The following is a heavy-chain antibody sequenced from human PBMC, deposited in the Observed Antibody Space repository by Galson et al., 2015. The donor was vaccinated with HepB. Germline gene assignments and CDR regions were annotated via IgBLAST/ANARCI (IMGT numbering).Heavy chain of an antibody. V-gene: IGHV3-30-3*01. CDR3: VRDRCTSTRCPYNWFDP. CDR1: GFTFSTYT. D-gene: IGHD2-2*01. CDR2: LSYLGNNK. J-gene: IGHJ5*02. Sequence: SLRLSCAASGFTFSTYTMHWVRQAPGKGLEWVAVLSYLGNNKNYADSVKGRFTISRDDSKDTLYLQMNSLRAEDTAVYYCVRDRCTSTRCPYNWFDPWGQGTLVSVSS.